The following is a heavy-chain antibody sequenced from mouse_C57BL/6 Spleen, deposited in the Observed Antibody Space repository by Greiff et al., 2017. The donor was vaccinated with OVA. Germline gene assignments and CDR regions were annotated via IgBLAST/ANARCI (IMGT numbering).Heavy chain of an antibody. V-gene: IGHV5-16*01. J-gene: IGHJ3*01. CDR2: INYDGSST. Sequence: VQLKESEGGLVQPGRSLKLSCTASGFTFSDYYMAWVRQVPEKGLEWVANINYDGSSTYYLDSLKSRFIISRDNAKNILYLQMSSLKSEDTATYYCARRDYDAWFAYWGQGTLVTVSA. CDR1: GFTFSDYY. CDR3: ARRDYDAWFAY. D-gene: IGHD2-4*01.